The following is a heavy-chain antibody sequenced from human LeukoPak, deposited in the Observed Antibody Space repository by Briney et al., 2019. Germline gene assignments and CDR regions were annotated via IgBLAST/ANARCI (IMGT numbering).Heavy chain of an antibody. V-gene: IGHV4-61*02. Sequence: PSQTLSLTYTVSGGSISSGSYYWSWIRQPAGKGLEWIGRIYTSGSTNYNPSLKSRVTISVDTSKNQFSLKLSSVTAADTAVYYCARDNPIQYGMDVWGQGTTVTVSS. CDR3: ARDNPIQYGMDV. J-gene: IGHJ6*02. CDR2: IYTSGST. CDR1: GGSISSGSYY. D-gene: IGHD1-14*01.